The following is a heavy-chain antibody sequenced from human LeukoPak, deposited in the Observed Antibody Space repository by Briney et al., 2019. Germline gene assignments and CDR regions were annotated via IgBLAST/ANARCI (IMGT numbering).Heavy chain of an antibody. CDR2: ISYDGSNK. CDR3: AKDQWELEYYFDY. J-gene: IGHJ4*02. Sequence: GRSLRLSCAASGFTFSSYGMHWVRQAPGKGLERVAVISYDGSNKYYADSVKGRFTISRDNSKSTLYLQMNSLRAEDTAVYYCAKDQWELEYYFDYWGQGTLVTVSS. CDR1: GFTFSSYG. D-gene: IGHD1-26*01. V-gene: IGHV3-30*18.